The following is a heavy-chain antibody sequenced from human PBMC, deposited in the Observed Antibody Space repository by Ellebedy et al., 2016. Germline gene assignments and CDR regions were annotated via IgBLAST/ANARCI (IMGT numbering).Heavy chain of an antibody. CDR3: ATSMVTTNRKTFFDY. CDR2: IYYSGST. J-gene: IGHJ4*02. Sequence: SETLSLTCSVSGYSISSGYYWAWIRQPPGKGLEWIGYIYYSGSTSYNPSLKSRVTISVDTSKSEFSLKLSSVTAADTAVYYCATSMVTTNRKTFFDYWGQGTLVTVSS. CDR1: GYSISSGYY. V-gene: IGHV4-38-2*02. D-gene: IGHD4-17*01.